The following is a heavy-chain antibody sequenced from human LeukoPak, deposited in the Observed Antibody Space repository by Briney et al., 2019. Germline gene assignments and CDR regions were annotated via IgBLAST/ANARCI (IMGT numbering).Heavy chain of an antibody. J-gene: IGHJ3*02. CDR1: GFTFSSYE. CDR2: ISSSGSTI. V-gene: IGHV3-48*03. CDR3: ARGSVGATGGLDGAFDI. Sequence: PGGSLRLSCAASGFTFSSYEMNWVRQAPGKGLEWVSYISSSGSTIYYADSVKGRFTISRDNAKNSLYLQMNSLRAEDTAVYYCARGSVGATGGLDGAFDIWGQGTMVTVSS. D-gene: IGHD1-26*01.